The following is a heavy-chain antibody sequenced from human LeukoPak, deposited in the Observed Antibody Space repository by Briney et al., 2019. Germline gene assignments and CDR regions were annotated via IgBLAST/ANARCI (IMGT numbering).Heavy chain of an antibody. J-gene: IGHJ6*02. D-gene: IGHD1-20*01. CDR2: IGTAGDT. CDR3: ARSGDNWKFNGMDV. Sequence: GGSLRLSCAASGFTFSSYDMHWVRQATGKGLEWVSAIGTAGDTYYPGSVKGRFTISRENAKNSLYLQMNSLRTGDTAVYYCARSGDNWKFNGMDVWGQGTTVTVSS. V-gene: IGHV3-13*01. CDR1: GFTFSSYD.